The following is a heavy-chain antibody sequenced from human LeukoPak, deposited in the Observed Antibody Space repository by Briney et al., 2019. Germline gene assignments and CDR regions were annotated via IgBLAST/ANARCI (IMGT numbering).Heavy chain of an antibody. CDR3: ANLPRGDY. V-gene: IGHV3-53*01. D-gene: IGHD3-10*01. CDR2: IYSGGNT. Sequence: GGSLRLSCAASGFTVSRNYMSWVRQAPGKGLEWVSVIYSGGNTYYADFVKGRFTISRDNSKNTLNLQINSLTAEDTAVYYCANLPRGDYWGLGTLVTVSS. CDR1: GFTVSRNY. J-gene: IGHJ4*02.